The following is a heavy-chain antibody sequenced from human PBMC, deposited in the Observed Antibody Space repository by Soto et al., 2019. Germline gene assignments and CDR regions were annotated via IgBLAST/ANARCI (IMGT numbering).Heavy chain of an antibody. D-gene: IGHD3-10*01. CDR1: TFTNYA. J-gene: IGHJ4*02. V-gene: IGHV1-3*01. CDR2: INAAIGNT. Sequence: TFTNYAMHWVRQAPGKRLEWMGWINAAIGNTKYSQKFQGSVTITRDTSANTAYMELSSLRSEDTAVYYCARRNVYGSGSYSFDYWGQGTLVTVSS. CDR3: ARRNVYGSGSYSFDY.